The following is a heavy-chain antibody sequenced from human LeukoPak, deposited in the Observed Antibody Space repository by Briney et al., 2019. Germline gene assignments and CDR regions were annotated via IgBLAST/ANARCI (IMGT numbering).Heavy chain of an antibody. V-gene: IGHV3-7*04. CDR3: ARHSAGYTTFFDY. CDR2: IMQDGSEK. J-gene: IGHJ4*02. CDR1: GFTLSYYW. Sequence: GGSLRLSCAASGFTLSYYWMTWVRRAPGKGLEWVANIMQDGSEKYYVDSVKGRFTISRDNAKNSLYLQMNSLRAEDTAVYYCARHSAGYTTFFDYWGQGTLVTVSS. D-gene: IGHD5-24*01.